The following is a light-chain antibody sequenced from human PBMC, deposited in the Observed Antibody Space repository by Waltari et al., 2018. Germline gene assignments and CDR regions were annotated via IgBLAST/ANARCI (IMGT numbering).Light chain of an antibody. CDR3: QHYVRLPAT. CDR1: QSVGRT. CDR2: GAS. J-gene: IGKJ1*01. Sequence: EIVLTQSPGTLSLSPGERATLPCRASQSVGRTLAWYQQKPGQAPRLLIYGASSRATDIPDRCSGSGSGTDFSLTINRLEPDDFAVYFCQHYVRLPATFGQGTKVEIK. V-gene: IGKV3-20*01.